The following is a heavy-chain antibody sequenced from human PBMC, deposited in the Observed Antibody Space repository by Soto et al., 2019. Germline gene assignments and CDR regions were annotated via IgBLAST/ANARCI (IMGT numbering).Heavy chain of an antibody. D-gene: IGHD3-10*01. V-gene: IGHV3-30*18. CDR1: AFTFRSYG. J-gene: IGHJ4*02. Sequence: GGSLRLSCETSAFTFRSYGMHWVRQAPGKGLQWVASISYDGSNKKYVDSVKGRFTVSRDNSKSTLYLQMNSLRKDDTAVYYCVKDRVVDGQYYGSSELFFWGRGTVVTVSS. CDR3: VKDRVVDGQYYGSSELFF. CDR2: ISYDGSNK.